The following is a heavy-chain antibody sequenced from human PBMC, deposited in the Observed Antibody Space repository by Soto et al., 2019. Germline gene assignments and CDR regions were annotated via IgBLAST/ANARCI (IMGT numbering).Heavy chain of an antibody. Sequence: RLSCAGSGFTFSDYAMNWLRQAPGKGLEWVSSIRGSGSGSYYPDSVKDRFTISRDNSKNTVYLQIGSQRDEDTAVYYCAMGAGDYYYYYMSVWGKGTTFTVSS. D-gene: IGHD2-21*01. V-gene: IGHV3-23*01. CDR2: IRGSGSGS. J-gene: IGHJ6*03. CDR1: GFTFSDYA. CDR3: AMGAGDYYYYYMSV.